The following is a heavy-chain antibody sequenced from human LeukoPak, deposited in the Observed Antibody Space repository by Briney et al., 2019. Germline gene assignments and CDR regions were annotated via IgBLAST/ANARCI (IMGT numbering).Heavy chain of an antibody. Sequence: GGSLRLSCAASGFTFSSYSMNWVRQAPGKGLEWVSSISSSSSYIYYADSVKGRFTISRDNAKNSLYLQMNSLRAEDTAVYHCARDRDAVTTGIFDYWGQGTLVTVSS. CDR3: ARDRDAVTTGIFDY. CDR2: ISSSSSYI. V-gene: IGHV3-21*01. J-gene: IGHJ4*02. CDR1: GFTFSSYS. D-gene: IGHD4-17*01.